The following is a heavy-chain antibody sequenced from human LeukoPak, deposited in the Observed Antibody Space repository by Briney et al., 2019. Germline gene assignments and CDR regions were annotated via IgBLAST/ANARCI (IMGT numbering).Heavy chain of an antibody. CDR3: ARLGDAFDI. J-gene: IGHJ3*02. V-gene: IGHV4-4*09. D-gene: IGHD7-27*01. Sequence: SETLSLTCTVSGGSISSYYWSWIRQPPGKGLEWIGYIYTSGSTNYNPSLKSRVTISVDTSTTQFSLKLSSATAADTPVYYCARLGDAFDIWGQGTMVTVSS. CDR2: IYTSGST. CDR1: GGSISSYY.